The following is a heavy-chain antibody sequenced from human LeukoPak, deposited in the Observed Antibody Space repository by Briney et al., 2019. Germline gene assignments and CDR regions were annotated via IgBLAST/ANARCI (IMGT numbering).Heavy chain of an antibody. CDR2: ISSSSSYI. CDR1: GFTFSSYS. D-gene: IGHD6-13*01. CDR3: ARGGIAAAGDT. Sequence: GESLRLSCAASGFTFSSYSMNWVRQAPGKGLEWVSSISSSSSYIYYADSVKGRFTISRDNAKNSLYLQMNSLRAEDTAVYYCARGGIAAAGDTWGQGTLVTVSS. J-gene: IGHJ5*02. V-gene: IGHV3-21*01.